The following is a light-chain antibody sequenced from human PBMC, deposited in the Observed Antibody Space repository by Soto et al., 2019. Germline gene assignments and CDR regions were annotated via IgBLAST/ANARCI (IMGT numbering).Light chain of an antibody. Sequence: DIQMTQSPSSLSASVGDRVTITCRASQSISSYLNWYQQKPGKAPKLLIYAASSLQSGVPSRFSGSRSRTDFPLTIRSLQPEDFATYYCQQSYSTPYTFGQGTKLEIK. CDR2: AAS. V-gene: IGKV1-39*01. CDR1: QSISSY. J-gene: IGKJ2*01. CDR3: QQSYSTPYT.